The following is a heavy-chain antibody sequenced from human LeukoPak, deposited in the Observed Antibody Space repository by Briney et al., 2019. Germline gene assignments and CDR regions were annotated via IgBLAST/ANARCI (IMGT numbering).Heavy chain of an antibody. CDR3: ARGIETSKRRGYDY. Sequence: SETLPLTCTVSGGSISSYYWSWIRQPPGKGLEWIGHIYYSGTTNYNPSLKSRVTISVDTSKNQFSLKLSSVTAADTAVYYCARGIETSKRRGYDYWGQGTLVTVSS. V-gene: IGHV4-59*01. CDR1: GGSISSYY. CDR2: IYYSGTT. D-gene: IGHD1-26*01. J-gene: IGHJ4*02.